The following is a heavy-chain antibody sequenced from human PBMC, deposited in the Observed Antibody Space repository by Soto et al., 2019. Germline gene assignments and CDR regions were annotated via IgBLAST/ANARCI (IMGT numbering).Heavy chain of an antibody. D-gene: IGHD3-10*01. CDR3: ATSAMVRGVLYGMDV. J-gene: IGHJ6*02. Sequence: SETLSLTCTVSGGSISSGGYYWSWTRQHPGKGLEWIGYIYYSGSTYYNPSLKSRVTISVDTSKNQFSLKLSSVTAADTAVYYCATSAMVRGVLYGMDVWGQGTTVTVSS. CDR2: IYYSGST. V-gene: IGHV4-31*03. CDR1: GGSISSGGYY.